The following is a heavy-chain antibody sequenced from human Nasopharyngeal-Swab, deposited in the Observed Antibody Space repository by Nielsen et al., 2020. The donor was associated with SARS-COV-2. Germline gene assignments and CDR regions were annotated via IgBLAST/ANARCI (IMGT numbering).Heavy chain of an antibody. J-gene: IGHJ6*02. CDR1: GFTVSSNY. CDR3: ARDRPIPGYGGNSYYYGMDV. CDR2: IYSGGST. D-gene: IGHD4-23*01. V-gene: IGHV3-66*01. Sequence: GGSLRLSCAASGFTVSSNYMSWVRQAPGKGLEWVSVIYSGGSTYYADSVKGRFTISRDNSKNTPYLQMNSLSAEDTAVYYCARDRPIPGYGGNSYYYGMDVWSQGTTVTVSS.